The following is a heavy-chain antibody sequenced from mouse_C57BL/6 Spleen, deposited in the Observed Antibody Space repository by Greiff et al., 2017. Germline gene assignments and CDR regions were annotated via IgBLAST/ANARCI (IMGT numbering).Heavy chain of an antibody. CDR1: GYAFSSYW. V-gene: IGHV1-80*01. CDR3: ARDLTGNYAMDY. D-gene: IGHD4-1*01. Sequence: QVHVKQSGAELVKPGASVKISCKASGYAFSSYWMNWVKQRPGKGLEWIGQIYPGDGDTNYNGKFKGKATLTADKSSSTAYMQLSSLTSEDSAVYFCARDLTGNYAMDYWGQGTSVTVSS. CDR2: IYPGDGDT. J-gene: IGHJ4*01.